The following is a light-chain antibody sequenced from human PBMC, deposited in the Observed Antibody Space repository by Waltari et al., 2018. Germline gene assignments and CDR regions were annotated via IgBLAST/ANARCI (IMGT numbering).Light chain of an antibody. CDR2: GAS. Sequence: EIVLTQSPGTLSLSPGERATLSCRASQSVSSNYLAWYQQKPGQAPRLLISGASSRATGIPDRFSGSGSGTDFTLTISRLEREDFAVYYCQQCGSLPGTFGQGTKLEIK. J-gene: IGKJ2*01. V-gene: IGKV3-20*01. CDR3: QQCGSLPGT. CDR1: QSVSSNY.